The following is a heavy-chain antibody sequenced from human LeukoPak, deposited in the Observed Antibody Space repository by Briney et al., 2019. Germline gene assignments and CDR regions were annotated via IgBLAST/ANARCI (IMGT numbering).Heavy chain of an antibody. Sequence: GGSLRLSCAASGFTFSSYSMNWVRQAPGKGLEWVSSISSSSSYIYYADSVKGRFTISRDNAKNSLYLQMNSLRAEDTAVYYCARVSLPVLRYFDWSLSLHPGGYGMDVWGQGTTVTVSS. CDR1: GFTFSSYS. D-gene: IGHD3-9*01. CDR3: ARVSLPVLRYFDWSLSLHPGGYGMDV. CDR2: ISSSSSYI. J-gene: IGHJ6*02. V-gene: IGHV3-21*01.